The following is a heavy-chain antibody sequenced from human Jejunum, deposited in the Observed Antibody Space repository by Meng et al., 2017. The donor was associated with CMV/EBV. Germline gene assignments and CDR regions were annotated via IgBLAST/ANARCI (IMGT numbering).Heavy chain of an antibody. V-gene: IGHV1-18*01. CDR3: ARDVVVPAALTVRIDY. J-gene: IGHJ4*02. CDR1: GYTFTSYG. Sequence: QVHVVQSGAEVKKPGASVKVSCKASGYTFTSYGISWVRQAPGQGLEWMGWISAYNGNTNYAQKLQGRVTMTTDTSTSTAYMELRSLRSEDTAVYYCARDVVVPAALTVRIDYWGQGTLVTVSS. D-gene: IGHD2-2*01. CDR2: ISAYNGNT.